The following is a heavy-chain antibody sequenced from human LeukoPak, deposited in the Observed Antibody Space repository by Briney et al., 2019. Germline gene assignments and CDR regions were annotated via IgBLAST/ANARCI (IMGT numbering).Heavy chain of an antibody. CDR3: AELGITMIGGV. J-gene: IGHJ6*04. CDR1: GFTFSSYE. V-gene: IGHV3-48*03. CDR2: ISSSGTTI. D-gene: IGHD3-10*02. Sequence: GGSLRLSCAASGFTFSSYEMNWVRQAPGKGLEWVSYISSSGTTIHYADSVRGRFSISRDNAKNSLYLQMNSLRAEDTAVYYCAELGITMIGGVWGKGTTVTISS.